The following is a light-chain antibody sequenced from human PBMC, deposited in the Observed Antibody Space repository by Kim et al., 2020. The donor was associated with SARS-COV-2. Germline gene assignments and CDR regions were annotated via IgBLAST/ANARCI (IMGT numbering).Light chain of an antibody. CDR2: GRN. CDR1: SLRSYY. J-gene: IGLJ2*01. Sequence: SSELTQDPAVSVALGQTVRITCQGDSLRSYYASWYQQKPGQAPGLVIYGRNNRPSGIPDRFSGSTSGNTASLTITGAQAEDEADYYCKSRDSSGNVVFGGGTQLTVL. CDR3: KSRDSSGNVV. V-gene: IGLV3-19*01.